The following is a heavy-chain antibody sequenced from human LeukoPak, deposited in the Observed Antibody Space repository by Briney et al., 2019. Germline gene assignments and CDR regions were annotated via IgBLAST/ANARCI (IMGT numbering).Heavy chain of an antibody. CDR2: VNQGGTGK. Sequence: GGSLRLSCAASGFRFSSQWMSWVRQAPGKGLEWVAIVNQGGTGKYYVDSVKGRFTISRDNAENSLYLQMNSLRAEDTAVYYCARCPGGDCYSGFDYWGQGTLVTVSS. CDR3: ARCPGGDCYSGFDY. CDR1: GFRFSSQW. D-gene: IGHD2-21*02. J-gene: IGHJ4*02. V-gene: IGHV3-7*01.